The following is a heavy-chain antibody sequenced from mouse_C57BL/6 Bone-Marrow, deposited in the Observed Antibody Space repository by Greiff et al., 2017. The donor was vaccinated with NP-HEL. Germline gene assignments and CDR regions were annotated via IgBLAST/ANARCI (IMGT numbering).Heavy chain of an antibody. D-gene: IGHD1-1*01. Sequence: QVQLQQPGAELVKPGASVKVSCKASGYTFTSYWMHWVKQRPGQGLEWIGRIHPSDSDTNYNQKFKGKATLTVDKSSSTAYMQRSSLTSEDSAVYYGAIDYGSSLLYLWFAYWGQGTLVTVSA. J-gene: IGHJ3*01. V-gene: IGHV1-74*01. CDR2: IHPSDSDT. CDR3: AIDYGSSLLYLWFAY. CDR1: GYTFTSYW.